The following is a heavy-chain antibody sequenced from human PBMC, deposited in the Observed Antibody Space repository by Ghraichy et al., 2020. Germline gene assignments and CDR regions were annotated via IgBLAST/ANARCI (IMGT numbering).Heavy chain of an antibody. D-gene: IGHD2/OR15-2a*01. CDR1: GFTFSNAW. CDR3: TTLGLSDT. Sequence: GGSRRLSCAASGFTFSNAWMSWVRQAPGKGLEWLGRIRSKADGGTTDYAATVKGRFFFSRDDSKDTLYLQMNSLKTEDTAVYYCTTLGLSDTWGQGTLVTVSS. CDR2: IRSKADGGTT. J-gene: IGHJ5*02. V-gene: IGHV3-15*01.